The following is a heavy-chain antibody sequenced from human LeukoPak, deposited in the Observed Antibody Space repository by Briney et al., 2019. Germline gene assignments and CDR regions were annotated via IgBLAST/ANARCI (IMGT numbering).Heavy chain of an antibody. Sequence: SETLSLTCTVSGGSISSSSYYWSWIRQPPGKGLEWIGYIYYSGSTNYNPSLKSRVTISVDTSKNQFSLKLSSVTAADTAVYYCARGDSSSWYSDAFDIWGQGTMVTVSS. D-gene: IGHD6-13*01. V-gene: IGHV4-61*05. CDR2: IYYSGST. CDR1: GGSISSSSYY. CDR3: ARGDSSSWYSDAFDI. J-gene: IGHJ3*02.